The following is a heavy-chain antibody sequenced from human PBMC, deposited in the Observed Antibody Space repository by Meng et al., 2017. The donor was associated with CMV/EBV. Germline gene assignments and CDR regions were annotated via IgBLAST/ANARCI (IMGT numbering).Heavy chain of an antibody. D-gene: IGHD3-10*01. Sequence: GESLKISCAASGFTFSSYWMNWVRQAPGKGLEWVATIKQDGSEKYYVDSVKGRFAISRDNAENSLFLHMNSPRAEDTAVYYCAGDPAISMVRGVISDYWGQGTLVTVSS. V-gene: IGHV3-7*01. CDR3: AGDPAISMVRGVISDY. J-gene: IGHJ4*02. CDR1: GFTFSSYW. CDR2: IKQDGSEK.